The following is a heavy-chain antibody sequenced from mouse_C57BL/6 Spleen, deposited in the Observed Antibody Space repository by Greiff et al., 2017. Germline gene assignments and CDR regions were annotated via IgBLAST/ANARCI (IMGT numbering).Heavy chain of an antibody. CDR3: TKEGGLLRGGNAMDY. V-gene: IGHV5-9-1*02. CDR2: ISSGGDYI. Sequence: EVKLMESGEGLVKPGGSLKLSCAASGFTFSSYALSWVRQTPEQRLEWVAYISSGGDYIYYADTVKGRFTISRDNARNTLYLQMGSLKSEDTAMYYCTKEGGLLRGGNAMDYWGQGTSVTVSS. CDR1: GFTFSSYA. D-gene: IGHD2-3*01. J-gene: IGHJ4*01.